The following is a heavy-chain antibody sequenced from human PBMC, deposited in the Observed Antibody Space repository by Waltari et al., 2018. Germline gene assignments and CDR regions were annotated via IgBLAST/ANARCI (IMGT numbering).Heavy chain of an antibody. V-gene: IGHV4-59*11. CDR1: GGSISSHY. J-gene: IGHJ5*02. Sequence: QVQLQESGPGLVKPSETLSLTCTVSGGSISSHYWSWIRQPPGTGLEWIGYIYYRGSTNYNPSLKSRVTISVDTSKNQFSLKLSSVTAADTAVYYCARGPYYYDSSGPRGSYNWFDPWGQGTLVTVSS. CDR2: IYYRGST. CDR3: ARGPYYYDSSGPRGSYNWFDP. D-gene: IGHD3-22*01.